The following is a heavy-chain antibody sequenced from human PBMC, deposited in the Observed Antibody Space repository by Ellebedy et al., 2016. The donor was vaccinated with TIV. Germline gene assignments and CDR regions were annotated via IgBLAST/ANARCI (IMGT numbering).Heavy chain of an antibody. CDR2: ISADGSNT. CDR3: AKGSSSGFTYDRVGFQY. J-gene: IGHJ4*02. CDR1: ELTISSTY. Sequence: GGSLRLSCAASELTISSTYMSWVRQAPGMGLEWLSVISADGSNTYHADSVKGRFTITRDNSRNTLYLQMNRVRVEDTAVYYCAKGSSSGFTYDRVGFQYWGQGALVTVSS. V-gene: IGHV3-53*01. D-gene: IGHD3-16*01.